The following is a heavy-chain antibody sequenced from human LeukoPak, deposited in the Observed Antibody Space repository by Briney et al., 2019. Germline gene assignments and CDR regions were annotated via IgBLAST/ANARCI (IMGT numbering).Heavy chain of an antibody. Sequence: SETLSLTCTVSGGSISSYYWSWIRQPPGKGLEWIGYIYYSGSTNYNPSLKSRVTISVDTSKNQFSLKLSSVTAADTAVYYCARVGFGIAARPPFDYWGQGTLVTVSS. CDR2: IYYSGST. J-gene: IGHJ4*02. D-gene: IGHD6-6*01. CDR3: ARVGFGIAARPPFDY. CDR1: GGSISSYY. V-gene: IGHV4-59*01.